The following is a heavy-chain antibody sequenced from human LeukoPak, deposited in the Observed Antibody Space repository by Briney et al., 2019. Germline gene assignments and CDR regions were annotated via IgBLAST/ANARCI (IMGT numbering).Heavy chain of an antibody. J-gene: IGHJ4*02. Sequence: SETLSLTCTVSGYSISSGYYWGWIRQPPGKGLEWIGSIYHSGITYYTPSLKSRLTISVDTSKNQFSLKLTSVTAADTAVYYCARVAYSGSYLLDYWGQGTLVTVSS. CDR1: GYSISSGYY. V-gene: IGHV4-38-2*02. CDR2: IYHSGIT. D-gene: IGHD1-26*01. CDR3: ARVAYSGSYLLDY.